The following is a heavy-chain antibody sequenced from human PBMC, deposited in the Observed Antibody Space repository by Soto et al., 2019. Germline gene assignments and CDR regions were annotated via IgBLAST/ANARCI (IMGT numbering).Heavy chain of an antibody. CDR1: GGSISSGGYY. CDR3: ASMSAGNEVYAFDI. D-gene: IGHD6-19*01. CDR2: IYYSGST. Sequence: QVQLQESGPGLVKPSQTLSLTCTVSGGSISSGGYYWSWIRQHPGKGLEWIGYIYYSGSTYYNPSLTSRVTISVDTSKNQFSLKLSSVTAADTAVYYCASMSAGNEVYAFDIWGQGTMVTVSS. V-gene: IGHV4-31*03. J-gene: IGHJ3*02.